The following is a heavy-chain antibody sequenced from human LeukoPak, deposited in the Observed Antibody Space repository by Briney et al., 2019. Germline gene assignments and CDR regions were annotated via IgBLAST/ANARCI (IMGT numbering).Heavy chain of an antibody. CDR3: ATVLMVRGVIVWFDP. V-gene: IGHV3-23*01. Sequence: HPGGSLRLSCAASGFTFSSYAMSWVRQAPGKGLEWVSVISGSGGSTYYADSVKGRFTISRDNSKNTLYLQMNSLRSEDTAVYYCATVLMVRGVIVWFDPWGQGTLVTVSS. CDR1: GFTFSSYA. D-gene: IGHD3-10*01. J-gene: IGHJ5*02. CDR2: ISGSGGST.